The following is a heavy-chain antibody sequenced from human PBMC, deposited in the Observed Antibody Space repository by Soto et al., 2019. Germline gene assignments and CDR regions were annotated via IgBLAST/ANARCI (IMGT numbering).Heavy chain of an antibody. CDR3: TRDHLNDFWSGFKNFDY. CDR1: GFTFRDYA. V-gene: IGHV3-49*03. D-gene: IGHD3-3*01. J-gene: IGHJ4*02. Sequence: SLRLSCTGFGFTFRDYAMGWIRQAPGKGLEWVGFIRRNSYGGTTDYAASVKGRFTISRDDSKSIAFLQMNSLKTEDTAVYYCTRDHLNDFWSGFKNFDYWGQGTLVTVSS. CDR2: IRRNSYGGTT.